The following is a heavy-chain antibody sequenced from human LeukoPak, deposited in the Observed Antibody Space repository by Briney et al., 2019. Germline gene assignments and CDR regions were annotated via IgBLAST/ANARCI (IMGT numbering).Heavy chain of an antibody. CDR3: ARDAVQTGSYLYYYMDV. CDR1: GYTFTGYY. CDR2: INPHTGDT. Sequence: ASVKVSCKASGYTFTGYYIHWVRQAPGQGLEWMGWINPHTGDTKFTQRFQGRVTMTRDTSISTVYMELSRLIFDDTAIYFCARDAVQTGSYLYYYMDVWGEGTTVTVSS. J-gene: IGHJ6*03. D-gene: IGHD3-9*01. V-gene: IGHV1-2*02.